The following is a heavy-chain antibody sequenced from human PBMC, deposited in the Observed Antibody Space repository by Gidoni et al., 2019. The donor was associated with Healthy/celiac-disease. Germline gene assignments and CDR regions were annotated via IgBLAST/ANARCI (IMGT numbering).Heavy chain of an antibody. Sequence: QVQLVEPGGGLVKPGVSLRLSCAASGFTFSDYYMSWIRQAPGKGLEWVSYISSSSSYTNYADSVKGRFTISRDNAKNSLYLQMNSLRAEDTAVYYCARAQVVPAAIDIWGQGTMVTVSS. CDR3: ARAQVVPAAIDI. CDR1: GFTFSDYY. J-gene: IGHJ3*02. D-gene: IGHD2-2*01. V-gene: IGHV3-11*05. CDR2: ISSSSSYT.